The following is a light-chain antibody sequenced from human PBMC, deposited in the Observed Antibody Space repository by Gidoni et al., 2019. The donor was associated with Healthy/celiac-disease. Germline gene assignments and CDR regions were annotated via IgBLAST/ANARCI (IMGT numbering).Light chain of an antibody. CDR2: YKSDSDK. J-gene: IGLJ6*01. Sequence: QAGLTQPSSLSASPGASASLPCTLLSGINVGTYRIYWYQQKPGSPPPYLLRYKSDSDKQQGSGVPSRFSGSKDASANARILLISGRQSEDEAYYYCMIWHSSAYVFGSGTKVTVL. V-gene: IGLV5-45*03. CDR3: MIWHSSAYV. CDR1: SGINVGTYR.